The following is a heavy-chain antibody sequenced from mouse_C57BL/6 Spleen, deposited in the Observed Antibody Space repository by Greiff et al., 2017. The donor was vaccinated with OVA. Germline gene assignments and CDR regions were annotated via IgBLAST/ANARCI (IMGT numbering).Heavy chain of an antibody. CDR3: AREEEY. CDR1: GYSITSGYY. J-gene: IGHJ2*01. V-gene: IGHV3-6*01. CDR2: ISYDGSN. Sequence: EVKLQESGPRLVKPSQSLSLTCSVTGYSITSGYYWNWIRQFPGNKLEWMGYISYDGSNNYNPSLKNRISITRDTSKNQFFLKLNSVTTEDTATYYCAREEEYWGQGTTLTVSS.